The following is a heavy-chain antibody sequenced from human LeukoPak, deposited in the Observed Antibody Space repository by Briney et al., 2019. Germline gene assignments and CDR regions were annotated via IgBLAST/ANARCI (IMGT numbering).Heavy chain of an antibody. V-gene: IGHV1-8*03. J-gene: IGHJ3*02. Sequence: GASVKVSCKASGYTFTSYDINWVRQATGQGLEWMGWMNPNSGNTGYAQKFQGRVTITRNTSISTAYMELSSLRSEDTAVYYCARKQWLEPGAFDIWGQGTMVTVSS. D-gene: IGHD5-18*01. CDR3: ARKQWLEPGAFDI. CDR1: GYTFTSYD. CDR2: MNPNSGNT.